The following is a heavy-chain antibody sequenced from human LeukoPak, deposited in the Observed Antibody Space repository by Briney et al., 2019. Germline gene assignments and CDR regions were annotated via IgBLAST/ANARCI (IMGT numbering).Heavy chain of an antibody. Sequence: SETLSLTCAVYGGSFSGYYWSWIRQPPGKGLEWIGEINHSGSTNYNPSLKSRVTISVDTSKNQFSLKLSSVTAADTAVYYCARSRRIQPWLYYYYMDVWGKGTTVTVSS. CDR2: INHSGST. CDR3: ARSRRIQPWLYYYYMDV. V-gene: IGHV4-34*01. J-gene: IGHJ6*03. D-gene: IGHD5-18*01. CDR1: GGSFSGYY.